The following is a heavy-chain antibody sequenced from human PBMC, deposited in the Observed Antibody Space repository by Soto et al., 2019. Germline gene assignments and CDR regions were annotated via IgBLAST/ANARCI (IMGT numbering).Heavy chain of an antibody. Sequence: SVKVSCKASGGTFSSYAISWVRQAPGQGLEWMGGIIPIFGTANYAQKFQGRVTITADESTSTAYMELSSLRSEDTAVYYCARGYSYGHEFDYWGQGTLVTVSS. CDR2: IIPIFGTA. V-gene: IGHV1-69*13. CDR1: GGTFSSYA. CDR3: ARGYSYGHEFDY. J-gene: IGHJ4*02. D-gene: IGHD5-18*01.